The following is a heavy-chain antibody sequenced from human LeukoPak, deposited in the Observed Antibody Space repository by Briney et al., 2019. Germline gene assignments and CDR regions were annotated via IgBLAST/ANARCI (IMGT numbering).Heavy chain of an antibody. CDR1: GYTFTDYY. V-gene: IGHV1-2*02. J-gene: IGHJ4*02. CDR2: INPKNGGT. CDR3: ARMFYGSGTDKD. Sequence: ASVKVSCKASGYTFTDYYIHWIRQAPGQGLEWMGWINPKNGGTNSAQKFADRVAFTGDTSLTTAYMELKRLRFDDTAVYYCARMFYGSGTDKDWGQGTLVTVSS. D-gene: IGHD3-10*01.